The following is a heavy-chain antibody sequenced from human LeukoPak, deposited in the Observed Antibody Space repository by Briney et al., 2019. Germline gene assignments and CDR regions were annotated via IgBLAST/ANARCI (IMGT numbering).Heavy chain of an antibody. J-gene: IGHJ4*02. CDR3: ARDLSSTSNWEFDY. CDR2: LNPNNGYT. Sequence: ASVKVSCKTSGYTSIDYFIHWVRQAPGQGLEWMGRLNPNNGYTFYTEEFQGRVTMTSDTSISTAYMELSRLTSDDTALYYCARDLSSTSNWEFDYWGQGTLVTVSS. CDR1: GYTSIDYF. D-gene: IGHD7-27*01. V-gene: IGHV1-2*06.